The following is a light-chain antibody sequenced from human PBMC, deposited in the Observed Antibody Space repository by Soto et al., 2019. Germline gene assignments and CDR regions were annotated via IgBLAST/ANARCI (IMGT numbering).Light chain of an antibody. CDR1: QGIGDA. Sequence: AIQMTQAPSSLSASVGDRVTITCRASQGIGDALVWYQQKPGKAPKLLISGASSLQSGVPSRFRGGGFGTEFTLTISSLQSEDFATYYCLQDSTYPWTFGQGTKVEI. J-gene: IGKJ1*01. CDR2: GAS. CDR3: LQDSTYPWT. V-gene: IGKV1-6*01.